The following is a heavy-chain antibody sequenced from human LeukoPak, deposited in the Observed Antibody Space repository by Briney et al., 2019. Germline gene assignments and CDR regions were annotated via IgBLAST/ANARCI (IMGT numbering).Heavy chain of an antibody. CDR3: AKSLRSSTSHRQWQTFFDY. CDR2: ISYDGSNK. CDR1: GFIFSSYG. V-gene: IGHV3-30*18. J-gene: IGHJ4*02. D-gene: IGHD2-2*01. Sequence: GGSLRLSCAASGFIFSSYGMPWVRQAPGKGLEWVAVISYDGSNKYYADSVKGRFTISRDNSKNTLYLQMNSLRAEDTAVYYCAKSLRSSTSHRQWQTFFDYWGQGTLVTVSS.